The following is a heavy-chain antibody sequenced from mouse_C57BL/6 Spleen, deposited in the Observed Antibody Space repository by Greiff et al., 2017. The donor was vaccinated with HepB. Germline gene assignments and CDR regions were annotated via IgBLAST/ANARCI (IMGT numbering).Heavy chain of an antibody. V-gene: IGHV5-6*01. CDR2: ISSGGSYT. CDR1: GFTFSSYG. Sequence: EVQLVESGGDLVKPGGSLKLSCAASGFTFSSYGMSWVRQTPDKRLEWVATISSGGSYTYYPDSVKGRFTISRDNAKNTLYLQMSSLKSEDTAMYYCARHWANRVFAYWGQGTLVTVSA. D-gene: IGHD4-1*01. CDR3: ARHWANRVFAY. J-gene: IGHJ3*01.